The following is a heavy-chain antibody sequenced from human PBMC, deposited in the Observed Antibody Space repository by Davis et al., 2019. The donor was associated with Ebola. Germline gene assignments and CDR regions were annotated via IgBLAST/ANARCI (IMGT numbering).Heavy chain of an antibody. J-gene: IGHJ4*02. D-gene: IGHD5-12*01. CDR2: ISAYNGNT. V-gene: IGHV1-18*01. CDR1: GYTFTSYG. Sequence: ASVKVSCKASGYTFTSYGISWVREASGQGLEWMGWISAYNGNTNYAQKFQGRVTITADKSTSTAYMELSSLRSEDTAVYYCARDVGMGVATAGGDYWGQGTLVTVSS. CDR3: ARDVGMGVATAGGDY.